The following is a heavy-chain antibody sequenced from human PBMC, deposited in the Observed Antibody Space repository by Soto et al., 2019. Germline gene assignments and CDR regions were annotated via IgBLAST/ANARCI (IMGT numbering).Heavy chain of an antibody. D-gene: IGHD1-26*01. J-gene: IGHJ4*02. CDR2: IYYSGST. V-gene: IGHV4-31*03. CDR3: ARVDTSMGATCVSY. CDR1: GGSISSGGYY. Sequence: QVQLQESDPGLVKPSQTLSLTCTVSGGSISSGGYYWSWIRQHPGKGLEWIGYIYYSGSTYYNPSLKSRVTISVDTSKNQFSLKLSSVTAADTAVYYCARVDTSMGATCVSYWGQGTLVTVSS.